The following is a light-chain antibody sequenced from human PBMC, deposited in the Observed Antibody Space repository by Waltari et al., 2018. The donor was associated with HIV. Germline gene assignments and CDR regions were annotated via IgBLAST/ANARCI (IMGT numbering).Light chain of an antibody. CDR3: QQYGYLPLT. J-gene: IGKJ4*01. Sequence: TRSPGPLSLSPGEKVPLSCRASQFVSIAYLAWYQQKAAQAPRLLLYASSNRAAGIPDRFSGSGSGREFTLTITRLEPEDSVVYYCQQYGYLPLTFGGGTKVDIK. V-gene: IGKV3-20*01. CDR2: ASS. CDR1: QFVSIAY.